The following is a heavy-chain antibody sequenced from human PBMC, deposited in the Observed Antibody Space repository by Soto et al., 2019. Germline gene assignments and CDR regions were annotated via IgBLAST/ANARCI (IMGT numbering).Heavy chain of an antibody. CDR1: GLTFSSYW. J-gene: IGHJ6*03. V-gene: IGHV3-7*01. CDR2: IKQDGSEK. Sequence: GGSLRLSCAASGLTFSSYWMSWVRQAPGKGLEWVANIKQDGSEKYYVDSVKGRFTISRDNAKNSLYLQMNSLRAEDTAVYYCARGIRFLEWSPYYYYYMDVWGKGTTVTVSS. CDR3: ARGIRFLEWSPYYYYYMDV. D-gene: IGHD3-3*01.